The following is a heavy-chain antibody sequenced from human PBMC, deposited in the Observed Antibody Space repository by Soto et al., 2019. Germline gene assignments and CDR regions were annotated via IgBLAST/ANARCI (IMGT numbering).Heavy chain of an antibody. J-gene: IGHJ6*02. D-gene: IGHD1-26*01. CDR1: GGSISSYY. V-gene: IGHV4-4*07. Sequence: SETLSLTCTVSGGSISSYYWSWIRQPAGKGLEWIGRIYTSGSTNYNPSLKSRVTMSVDTSKNQFSLKLSSVTAADTAVYYCARVRISRATGGSYYYGMDVWGQGTTVTVSS. CDR3: ARVRISRATGGSYYYGMDV. CDR2: IYTSGST.